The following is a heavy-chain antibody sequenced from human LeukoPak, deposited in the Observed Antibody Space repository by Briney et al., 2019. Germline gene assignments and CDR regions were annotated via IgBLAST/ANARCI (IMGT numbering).Heavy chain of an antibody. CDR2: IGTAGDT. J-gene: IGHJ4*02. CDR3: ASIRSGSYYFDY. CDR1: GFTFSSYD. D-gene: IGHD1-26*01. V-gene: IGHV3-13*01. Sequence: GGSLRLSCAASGFTFSSYDMHWVRQATGKGLEWISAIGTAGDTYYPGSVKGRFTISRENAKNSLYLQMSSLRAGDTAVYYCASIRSGSYYFDYWGQGTLVTVSS.